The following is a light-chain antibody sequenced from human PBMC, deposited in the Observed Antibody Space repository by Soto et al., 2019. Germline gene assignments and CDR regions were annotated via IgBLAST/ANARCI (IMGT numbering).Light chain of an antibody. Sequence: EIVLTQSPGTLSLSPGERATLSCRASQSVSSTFLAWYQQKPGQAPRLLIYGASSRPTGIPDRFSGSGSGTDFTLTISTLEPEDLAVYYCQQDASSLTFGGGTKVEIK. V-gene: IGKV3-20*01. CDR3: QQDASSLT. J-gene: IGKJ4*01. CDR1: QSVSSTF. CDR2: GAS.